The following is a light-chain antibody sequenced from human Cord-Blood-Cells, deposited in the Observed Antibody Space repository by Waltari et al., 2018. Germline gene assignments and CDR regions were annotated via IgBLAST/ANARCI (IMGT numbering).Light chain of an antibody. CDR3: VLYMGSGISV. CDR1: SGSVPPIYS. CDR2: STN. J-gene: IGLJ3*02. V-gene: IGLV8-61*01. Sequence: QTVVTQEPSFSVSPGGTVTLTCCLTSGSVPPIYSPSWYQQTPGQAPRTLIYSTNTRSSGVPDRFSGSILGNKAALTITGAQADDESDYYCVLYMGSGISVFGGGTKLTVL.